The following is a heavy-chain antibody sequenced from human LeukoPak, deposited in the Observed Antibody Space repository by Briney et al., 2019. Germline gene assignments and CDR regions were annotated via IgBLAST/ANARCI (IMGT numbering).Heavy chain of an antibody. V-gene: IGHV1-2*02. CDR2: INPNSGGT. D-gene: IGHD7-27*01. CDR1: GYTFTGYY. J-gene: IGHJ4*02. CDR3: ARVPGDDYYFDY. Sequence: ASVKVSCKASGYTFTGYYMHWVRQAPGQGPEWMGWINPNSGGTNYAQKFQGRVTMTRDTSISTAYMELSRLRSDDTAVYYCARVPGDDYYFDYWGQGTLATVSS.